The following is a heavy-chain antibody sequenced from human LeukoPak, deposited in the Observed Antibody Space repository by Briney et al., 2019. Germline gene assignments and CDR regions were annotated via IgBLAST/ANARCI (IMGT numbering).Heavy chain of an antibody. Sequence: GGSLRLSCAASGFTFSNAWMSWVRQAPGKGLEWVGRIKSKTDGGTTDYAAPVKGRFTTSRDDSKNTLYLQMNSLKTEDTAVYYCTLQYYYGSGVFDPWGQGTLVTVSS. CDR1: GFTFSNAW. D-gene: IGHD3-10*01. CDR3: TLQYYYGSGVFDP. V-gene: IGHV3-15*01. J-gene: IGHJ5*02. CDR2: IKSKTDGGTT.